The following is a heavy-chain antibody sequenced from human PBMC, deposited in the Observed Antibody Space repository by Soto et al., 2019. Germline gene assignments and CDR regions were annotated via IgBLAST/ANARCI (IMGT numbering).Heavy chain of an antibody. V-gene: IGHV3-23*01. D-gene: IGHD3-10*01. CDR1: GFTFSSYA. J-gene: IGHJ4*02. CDR3: AKVAITMVRGVKVSSPAELDY. CDR2: ISGSGGST. Sequence: PGGSLRLSCAASGFTFSSYAMSWVRQAPGKGLEWVSAISGSGGSTYYADSVKGRFTISRDNSKNTLYLQMNSLRAEDTAVYYCAKVAITMVRGVKVSSPAELDYWGQGTLVTVSS.